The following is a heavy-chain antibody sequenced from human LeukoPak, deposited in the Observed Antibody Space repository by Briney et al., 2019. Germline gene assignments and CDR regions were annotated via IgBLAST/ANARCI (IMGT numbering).Heavy chain of an antibody. J-gene: IGHJ4*02. D-gene: IGHD4-17*01. Sequence: SETLSLTCTVSGGSISSYYWSWIRQPPGKGLEWIGYIYYSGSTNYNPSLKSRVTMSVDTSKNQFSLKLSSVTAVDTAVYYCARGGSVTTDSDFDFWGQGTLVTVSS. CDR3: ARGGSVTTDSDFDF. CDR1: GGSISSYY. V-gene: IGHV4-59*08. CDR2: IYYSGST.